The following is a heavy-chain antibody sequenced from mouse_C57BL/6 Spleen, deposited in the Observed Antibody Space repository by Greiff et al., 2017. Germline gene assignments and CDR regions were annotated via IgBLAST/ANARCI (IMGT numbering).Heavy chain of an antibody. CDR1: GYTFTSYW. CDR3: ARSYYDYDGPWFAY. D-gene: IGHD2-4*01. J-gene: IGHJ3*01. V-gene: IGHV1-55*01. CDR2: IYPGSGST. Sequence: VQLQQPGAELVKPGASVKMSCKASGYTFTSYWITWVKQRPGQGLEWIGDIYPGSGSTNYNEKFKSKATLTVDTSSSTAYMQLSRLTCEDSAVYYCARSYYDYDGPWFAYWGQGTLVTVSA.